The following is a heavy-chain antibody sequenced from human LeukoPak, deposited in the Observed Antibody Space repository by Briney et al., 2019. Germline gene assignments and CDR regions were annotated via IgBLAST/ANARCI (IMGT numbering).Heavy chain of an antibody. J-gene: IGHJ6*02. D-gene: IGHD2-8*02. CDR3: AKGPWSYFYTMDV. Sequence: GGSLRLSCAASGFTFSNYAMSWVRQAPGKGLEWVSAISGNGDITYYTDSVKGRFTISRDNSKNTLYLQMNSLRAEDTAVYYCAKGPWSYFYTMDVWGQGTTVTVSS. V-gene: IGHV3-23*01. CDR1: GFTFSNYA. CDR2: ISGNGDIT.